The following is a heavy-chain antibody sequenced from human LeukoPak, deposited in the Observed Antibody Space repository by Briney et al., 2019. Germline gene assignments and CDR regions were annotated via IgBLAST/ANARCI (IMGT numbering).Heavy chain of an antibody. Sequence: GGSLRLSCAASGFTFSSYAVSWVRQAPGKGLEWVSGISGSGGSTYYADSVKGRFTISRDNSKNTLYLQMNSLRAEDTAVYYCARSQLVLGAKEDYYYYYMDVWGKGTTVTVSS. CDR3: ARSQLVLGAKEDYYYYYMDV. CDR1: GFTFSSYA. CDR2: ISGSGGST. D-gene: IGHD1-1*01. V-gene: IGHV3-23*01. J-gene: IGHJ6*03.